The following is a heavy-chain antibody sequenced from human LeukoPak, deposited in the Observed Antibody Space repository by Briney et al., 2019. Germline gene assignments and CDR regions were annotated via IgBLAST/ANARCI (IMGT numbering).Heavy chain of an antibody. CDR1: GFTFSRYS. V-gene: IGHV3-21*06. J-gene: IGHJ6*03. CDR3: ARSGGSGDGGPYYHYYMDV. Sequence: GGSLRLSCAASGFTFSRYSMNWVRQAPGKGLEWVSFITSSSSYMYYADSVKGRFTISRDNAKNSLYLQMNSLRAEDTAVYYCARSGGSGDGGPYYHYYMDVWGKGTTVTVSS. D-gene: IGHD3-10*01. CDR2: ITSSSSYM.